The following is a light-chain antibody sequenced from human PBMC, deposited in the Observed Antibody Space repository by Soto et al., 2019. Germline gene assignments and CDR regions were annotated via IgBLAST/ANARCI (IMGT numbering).Light chain of an antibody. V-gene: IGLV2-8*01. CDR2: EVY. J-gene: IGLJ2*01. CDR1: SSDVGAYNY. Sequence: QSALIQPPSASGSPGQSVTISCTGTSSDVGAYNYVSWYQHHPGKAPKLLIYEVYKRASGVPDRFSGFKSGNTASLLVSGLQAEDEADYYCTSYAGSNNVIFGGGTKLTVL. CDR3: TSYAGSNNVI.